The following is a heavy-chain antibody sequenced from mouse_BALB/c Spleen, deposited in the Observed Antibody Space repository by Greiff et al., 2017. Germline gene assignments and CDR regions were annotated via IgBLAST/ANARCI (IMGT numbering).Heavy chain of an antibody. Sequence: EVKLMESGPELVKPGASMKISCKASGYSFTGYTMNWVKQSHGKNLEWIGLINPYNGGTSYNQKFKGKATLTVDKSSSTAYMELLSLTSEDSAVYYCARKGYYGNYEENAMDYWGQGTSVTVSS. CDR3: ARKGYYGNYEENAMDY. CDR1: GYSFTGYT. CDR2: INPYNGGT. D-gene: IGHD2-1*01. J-gene: IGHJ4*01. V-gene: IGHV1-18*01.